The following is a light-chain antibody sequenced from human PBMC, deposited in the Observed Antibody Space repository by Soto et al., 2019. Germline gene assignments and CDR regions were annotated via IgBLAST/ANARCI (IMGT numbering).Light chain of an antibody. CDR2: GNN. V-gene: IGLV1-40*01. CDR3: QFYDSSLSGYV. Sequence: QSVLTQQPSVSGAPGQRITISCTGSSANIGAAYNVDWYQQLPGTAPKLLIYGNNNRPSGVPARFSGSKSGTSASLAIAGLQAEDEGDYYCQFYDSSLSGYVFGTGTKVTVL. CDR1: SANIGAAYN. J-gene: IGLJ1*01.